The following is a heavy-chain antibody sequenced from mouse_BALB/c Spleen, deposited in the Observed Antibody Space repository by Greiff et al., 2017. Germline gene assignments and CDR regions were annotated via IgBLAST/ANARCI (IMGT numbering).Heavy chain of an antibody. CDR3: ASYYGNYDAD. J-gene: IGHJ3*01. CDR2: IDPENGNT. V-gene: IGHV14-1*02. Sequence: VQLQQSWAELVRPGALVQLSCNASGFHIKDYYMPWVKQRPEQGLAWIGWIDPENGNTIYDPKFQGKASITADTSSNTAYLQLSSLTSEDTAVYYCASYYGNYDADWGQGTLVTVSA. D-gene: IGHD2-1*01. CDR1: GFHIKDYY.